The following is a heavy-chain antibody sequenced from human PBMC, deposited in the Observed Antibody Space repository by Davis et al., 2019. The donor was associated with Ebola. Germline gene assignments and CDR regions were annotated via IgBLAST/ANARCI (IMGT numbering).Heavy chain of an antibody. CDR1: GFTFSSYA. CDR3: AREGGY. J-gene: IGHJ4*02. CDR2: ISYDGSDK. Sequence: GESLKISCAASGFTFSSYAMHWVRQAPGKGLEWVAVISYDGSDKYYADSVKGRFTISRDNAKNSLYLQMNSLRAEDTATYYCAREGGYWGQGTLVTVSS. V-gene: IGHV3-30*04. D-gene: IGHD3-16*01.